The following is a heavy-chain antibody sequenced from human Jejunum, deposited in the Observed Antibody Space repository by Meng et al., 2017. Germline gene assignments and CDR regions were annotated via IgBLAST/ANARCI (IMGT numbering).Heavy chain of an antibody. D-gene: IGHD2-15*01. J-gene: IGHJ5*02. CDR3: VRGRDPMVVGELDP. CDR2: INQNGRT. Sequence: QVHLRQWGAGLGKPSETLSLTCGVYGGSFNSYFWNWIRQPPGKGLEWIGEINQNGRTNYNPSLESRVTISMDKSKKEFSLRLASVTAADTALYYCVRGRDPMVVGELDPWGQGTLVTVSS. CDR1: GGSFNSYF. V-gene: IGHV4-34*01.